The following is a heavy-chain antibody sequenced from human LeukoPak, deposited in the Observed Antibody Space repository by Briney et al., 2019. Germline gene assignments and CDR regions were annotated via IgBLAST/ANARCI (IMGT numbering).Heavy chain of an antibody. V-gene: IGHV3-7*01. J-gene: IGHJ4*02. D-gene: IGHD3-10*01. CDR1: GFTFSSRDW. Sequence: GGSLRLSCVASGFTFSSRDWMTWVRQAPGKGLEWVANIKQDGSEKYYVDSVKGRFTISRDNAKNSLYLQMNSLRAEDTAVYYCARARLSGITMVRGADYYFDYWGQGTLVTVSS. CDR2: IKQDGSEK. CDR3: ARARLSGITMVRGADYYFDY.